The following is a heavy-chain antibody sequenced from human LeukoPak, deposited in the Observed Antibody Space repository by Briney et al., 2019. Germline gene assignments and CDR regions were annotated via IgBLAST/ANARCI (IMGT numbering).Heavy chain of an antibody. V-gene: IGHV4-38-2*02. CDR1: GYSISSGYY. Sequence: PSETLSLTCAVSGYSISSGYYWAWSRQPPGKGLEWIGSIYHSGSTYYNPSLKSRVTIPVDPSKNQFSLKLSSVTAADTAVYYCARDRPHYDFWSGYYSDPRDDWGQGTLVTVSS. D-gene: IGHD3-3*01. CDR3: ARDRPHYDFWSGYYSDPRDD. J-gene: IGHJ4*02. CDR2: IYHSGST.